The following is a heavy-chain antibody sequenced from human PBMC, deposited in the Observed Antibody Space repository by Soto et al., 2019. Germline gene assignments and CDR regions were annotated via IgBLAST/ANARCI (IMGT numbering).Heavy chain of an antibody. D-gene: IGHD2-21*02. CDR3: VRQSLAYCCGHCYPSPFDY. V-gene: IGHV4-31*03. CDR1: GGCVSSDDYY. Sequence: SGTLSLTCTVSGGCVSSDDYYWSWIRQHPGKGLEWIGYIHYSGSTFYNPSLKSRVTTSVDTAKGQFSLKLSSVTAADTAVYYCVRQSLAYCCGHCYPSPFDYWGHGALVTVSS. J-gene: IGHJ4*01. CDR2: IHYSGST.